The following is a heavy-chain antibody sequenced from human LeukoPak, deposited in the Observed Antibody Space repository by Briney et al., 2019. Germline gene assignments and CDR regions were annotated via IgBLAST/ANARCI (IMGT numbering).Heavy chain of an antibody. CDR1: GFTFGSYA. J-gene: IGHJ3*01. Sequence: PGGSLRLSCATSGFTFGSYAMNWVRQAPGKGLEWVSSISSGSSFIYYADSVKGRFTISRDNAKNSLYLQMNSLRAEDTAVYYCARTNHDFWSGYMPHPPLPWGQGTMVTVSS. V-gene: IGHV3-21*01. D-gene: IGHD3-3*01. CDR3: ARTNHDFWSGYMPHPPLP. CDR2: ISSGSSFI.